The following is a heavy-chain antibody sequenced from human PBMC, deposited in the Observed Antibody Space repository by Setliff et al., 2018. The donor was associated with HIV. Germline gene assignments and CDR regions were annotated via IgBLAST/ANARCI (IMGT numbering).Heavy chain of an antibody. CDR1: GGSISSSSYY. CDR3: ALGSSGYPFDH. D-gene: IGHD3-22*01. Sequence: SETLSLTCTVSGGSISSSSYYWGRIRQSPGKGLEWIGNIYYSGRTDYNPSLKSRVTISVDTSKEQFSLKLSSVTAADTAMYYCALGSSGYPFDHWGQGTLVTVSS. J-gene: IGHJ4*02. CDR2: IYYSGRT. V-gene: IGHV4-39*07.